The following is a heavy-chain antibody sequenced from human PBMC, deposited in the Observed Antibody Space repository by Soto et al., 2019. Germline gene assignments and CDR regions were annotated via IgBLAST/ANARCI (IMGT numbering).Heavy chain of an antibody. CDR3: AKESVVRESRYFDY. V-gene: IGHV3-23*01. CDR1: GFTFSSYA. D-gene: IGHD3-10*01. J-gene: IGHJ4*02. Sequence: GGSLRLSCAASGFTFSSYAMSWVRQAPGKGLEWVSAISGSGGSTYYADSVKGRFTISRDNSKNALYLEMNSLRAEDTAVYYCAKESVVRESRYFDYWGQGTLVTVSS. CDR2: ISGSGGST.